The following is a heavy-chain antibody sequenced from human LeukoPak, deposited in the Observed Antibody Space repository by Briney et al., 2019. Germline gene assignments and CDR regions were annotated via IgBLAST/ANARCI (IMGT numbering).Heavy chain of an antibody. J-gene: IGHJ4*02. D-gene: IGHD3-3*02. V-gene: IGHV4-39*07. Sequence: PSETLSLTCTVSGASISGSLYYGAWIRQPPGKGLEWIGSINYSGNADYTPSLKSRVTMSVDTSKNQFSLRLSSVTAVDTAVYYCARISPILGAAWVDYWGQGTLVSVSS. CDR1: GASISGSLYY. CDR3: ARISPILGAAWVDY. CDR2: INYSGNA.